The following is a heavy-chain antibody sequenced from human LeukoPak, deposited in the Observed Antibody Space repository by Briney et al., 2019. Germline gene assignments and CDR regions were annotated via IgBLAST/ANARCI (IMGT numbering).Heavy chain of an antibody. V-gene: IGHV3-7*05. J-gene: IGHJ6*02. CDR1: GFTVSSNY. CDR2: VKEDGSEE. Sequence: QPGGSLRLSCAASGFTVSSNYMSWVRQAPGKGLEWVASVKEDGSEEYSVDSVKGRFTISRDNAKNSLYLQMNSLRAEDTAVYYCARLGYCSSGSCFYGMDVWGRGTTVTVSS. D-gene: IGHD2-15*01. CDR3: ARLGYCSSGSCFYGMDV.